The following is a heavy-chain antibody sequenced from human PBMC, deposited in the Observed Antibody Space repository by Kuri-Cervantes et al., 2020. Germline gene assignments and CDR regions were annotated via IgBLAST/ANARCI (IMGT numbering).Heavy chain of an antibody. Sequence: GEPLKISCAASGFTVSSNYMSWVRQAPGKGLEWVSVIYSGGSTYYADSVKGRFTISRDNSKNTLYLQMNSLRAEDTAVYYCAKSVRGWSGYYYFDYWGQGTLVTVSS. D-gene: IGHD3-3*01. V-gene: IGHV3-53*01. CDR2: IYSGGST. J-gene: IGHJ4*02. CDR1: GFTVSSNY. CDR3: AKSVRGWSGYYYFDY.